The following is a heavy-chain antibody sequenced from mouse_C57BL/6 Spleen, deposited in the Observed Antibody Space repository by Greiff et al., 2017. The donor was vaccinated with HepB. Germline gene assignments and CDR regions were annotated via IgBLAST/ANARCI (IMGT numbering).Heavy chain of an antibody. J-gene: IGHJ1*03. V-gene: IGHV1-72*01. CDR2: IDPKSGGT. CDR3: ARSPNWDVWYFDV. CDR1: GYTFTSYW. D-gene: IGHD4-1*01. Sequence: QVQLQQPGAELVKPGASVKLSCKASGYTFTSYWMHWVKQRPGRGLEWIGRIDPKSGGTKYNEKFKSKATLTVDKPSSTAYMQLSSLTSEDAAVYYCARSPNWDVWYFDVWGTGTTVTVSS.